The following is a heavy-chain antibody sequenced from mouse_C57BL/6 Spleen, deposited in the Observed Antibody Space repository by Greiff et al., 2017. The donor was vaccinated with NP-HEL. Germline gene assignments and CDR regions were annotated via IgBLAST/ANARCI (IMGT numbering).Heavy chain of an antibody. CDR3: ARFVTTVEGDY. CDR1: GYTFTSYW. J-gene: IGHJ4*01. V-gene: IGHV1-52*01. Sequence: QVQLKQPGAELVRPGSSVKLSCKASGYTFTSYWMHWVKQRPIQGLEWIGNIDPSDSETHYNQKFKDKATLTVDKSSSTAYMQLSSLTSEDSAVYYCARFVTTVEGDYWGQGTSVTVSS. CDR2: IDPSDSET. D-gene: IGHD1-1*01.